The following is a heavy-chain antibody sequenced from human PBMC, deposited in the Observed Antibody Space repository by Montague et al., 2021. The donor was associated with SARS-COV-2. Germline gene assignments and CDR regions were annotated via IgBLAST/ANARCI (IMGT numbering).Heavy chain of an antibody. CDR3: ARVTRITMIVVVITDIWFDP. Sequence: SETLSLTCAVSGGSISSSNWWSWVRQPPGKGLEWIGEMYHSGSTYYNPSLKSRVTISVDTSTNRFSLKLSSVTAADTAVYYCARVTRITMIVVVITDIWFDPWGQGTLVTVSS. D-gene: IGHD3-22*01. CDR1: GGSISSSNW. CDR2: MYHSGST. J-gene: IGHJ5*02. V-gene: IGHV4-4*02.